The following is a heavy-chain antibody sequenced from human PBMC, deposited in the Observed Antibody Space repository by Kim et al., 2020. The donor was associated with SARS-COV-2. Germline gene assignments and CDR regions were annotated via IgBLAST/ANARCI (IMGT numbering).Heavy chain of an antibody. CDR3: ARVGSTVAAGSFDY. CDR1: GFTFSDYY. Sequence: GGSLRLSCAASGFTFSDYYMSWIRQAPGKGLEWVSYIINSGFITHYADSVKGRFTISRDNAKNSLYLQMNSLRAEDTAVYYCARVGSTVAAGSFDYWGQGTLVTVS. D-gene: IGHD6-13*01. V-gene: IGHV3-11*01. J-gene: IGHJ4*02. CDR2: IINSGFIT.